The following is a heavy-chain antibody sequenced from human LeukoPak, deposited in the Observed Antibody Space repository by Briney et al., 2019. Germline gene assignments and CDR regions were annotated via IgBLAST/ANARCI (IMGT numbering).Heavy chain of an antibody. J-gene: IGHJ3*02. CDR1: GGTFISYT. V-gene: IGHV1-69*10. D-gene: IGHD1-26*01. CDR2: IIPILGIA. Sequence: GASVKVSCKASGGTFISYTISWVRQAPGQGLEWMGGIIPILGIANYAQKFQGRVTITADKSTSTAYMELSSLRSEDTAVYYCAFSLGATGAFDIWGQGTMVTVSS. CDR3: AFSLGATGAFDI.